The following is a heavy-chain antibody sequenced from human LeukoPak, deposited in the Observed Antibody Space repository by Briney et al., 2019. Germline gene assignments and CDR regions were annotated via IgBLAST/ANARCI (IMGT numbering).Heavy chain of an antibody. CDR1: GGSISSSSYY. J-gene: IGHJ5*02. D-gene: IGHD3-22*01. Sequence: PSETLSLTCTVSGGSISSSSYYWGWIRQPPGKGLEWIGSIYYSGSTYYNPSLKSRVTISVDTSKNQFSLKLSSVTAADTAVYYCARVGGGRGYYDSSGYYYHWGQGTLVTVSS. V-gene: IGHV4-39*07. CDR2: IYYSGST. CDR3: ARVGGGRGYYDSSGYYYH.